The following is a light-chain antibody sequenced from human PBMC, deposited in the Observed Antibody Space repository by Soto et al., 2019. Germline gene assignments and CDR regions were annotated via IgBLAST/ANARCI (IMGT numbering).Light chain of an antibody. CDR2: EGS. Sequence: QSALTQPASVSGSPGQSITISCTGTSSDVGSYDLVSWYQQHPGKAPKLMIYEGSKRPSGISNRFSGSKSGNTASLIISGLQAEDEADYYCCSYAGSSTWVFGGGTKLTV. V-gene: IGLV2-23*01. CDR1: SSDVGSYDL. CDR3: CSYAGSSTWV. J-gene: IGLJ3*02.